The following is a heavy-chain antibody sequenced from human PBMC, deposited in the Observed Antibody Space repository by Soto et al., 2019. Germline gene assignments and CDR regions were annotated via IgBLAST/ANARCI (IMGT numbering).Heavy chain of an antibody. J-gene: IGHJ4*02. CDR3: AKDVLRYCSSTSCYHVEY. D-gene: IGHD2-2*01. V-gene: IGHV3-30*18. Sequence: WGSLRLSCAASGFTFSSYGMHWVRQAPGKGLEWVAVISYYVSNKYYADSVKGRFTISRDNSKNTLYLQMNSLRAEDTAVYYCAKDVLRYCSSTSCYHVEYWGQGTRITVSS. CDR1: GFTFSSYG. CDR2: ISYYVSNK.